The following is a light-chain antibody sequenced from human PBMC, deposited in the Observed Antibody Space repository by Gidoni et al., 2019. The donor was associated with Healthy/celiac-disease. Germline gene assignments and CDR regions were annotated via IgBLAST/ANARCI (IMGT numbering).Light chain of an antibody. V-gene: IGKV3-11*01. CDR3: QQRRNWPLT. CDR1: QSVSSY. Sequence: EIVLTQSPATLSLSPGERATLSCRASQSVSSYLAWYQQKPCQAPRLLIYDASNRATGIPARFSCSGSGTDFTLTISSLEPEDFAVYYCQQRRNWPLTFGQGTRLEIK. CDR2: DAS. J-gene: IGKJ5*01.